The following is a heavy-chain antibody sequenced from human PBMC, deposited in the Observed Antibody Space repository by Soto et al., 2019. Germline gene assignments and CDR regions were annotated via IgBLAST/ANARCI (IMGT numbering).Heavy chain of an antibody. J-gene: IGHJ3*02. CDR2: ISYDGSNK. CDR3: ARAKYYASRGYWVGAFDI. D-gene: IGHD3-22*01. CDR1: GFTFSSYA. V-gene: IGHV3-30-3*01. Sequence: QVQLVESGGGVVQPGRSLRLSCAASGFTFSSYAMHWVRQAPGKGLEWVTVISYDGSNKYYADSVKGRFTISRDNSKNTLYLQMNSLRAEDTAMYYCARAKYYASRGYWVGAFDIWGQGTLVTVSS.